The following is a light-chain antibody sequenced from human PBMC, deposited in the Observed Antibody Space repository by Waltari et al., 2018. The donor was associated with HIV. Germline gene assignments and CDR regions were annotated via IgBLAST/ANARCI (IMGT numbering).Light chain of an antibody. CDR1: SSDIGYYDS. J-gene: IGLJ1*01. V-gene: IGLV2-14*01. Sequence: QSALTQPASVSGSPGQSITISCTGTSSDIGYYDSVSWYQQHPGKAPELMIYEVNNRPSGISNRFSGSKSGNTASLTISGLQAEDEADYYCSSHTTSSTLYVFGTGTKVTVL. CDR3: SSHTTSSTLYV. CDR2: EVN.